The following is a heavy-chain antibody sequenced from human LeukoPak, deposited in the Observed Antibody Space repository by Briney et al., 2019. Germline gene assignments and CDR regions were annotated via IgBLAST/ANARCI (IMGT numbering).Heavy chain of an antibody. Sequence: SETLSLTCTVSGGSISSYYWSWIRQSSGNRLEWLGDIYHSGSTNYNPSLKSRVIISIDTSKNQFSLKVTSVTAADTAVYYCARLLRGAVTGGDWIDPWGQGTLVIVSS. CDR1: GGSISSYY. J-gene: IGHJ5*02. V-gene: IGHV4-59*08. D-gene: IGHD1-26*01. CDR2: IYHSGST. CDR3: ARLLRGAVTGGDWIDP.